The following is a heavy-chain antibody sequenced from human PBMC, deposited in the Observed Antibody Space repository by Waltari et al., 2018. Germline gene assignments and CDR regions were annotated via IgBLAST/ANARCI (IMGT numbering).Heavy chain of an antibody. CDR3: AREDCTGGVCYPFDY. Sequence: EVQLVESGGGLVQPGGSLRLSCAASGFTFSSYWMSWVRQAPGKGLEWVANIKQDGSEKYYVDSVKGRFTISRDNAKNSLYLQMNSLRAEDTAVYYCAREDCTGGVCYPFDYWGQGTLVTVSS. D-gene: IGHD2-8*02. CDR2: IKQDGSEK. J-gene: IGHJ4*02. CDR1: GFTFSSYW. V-gene: IGHV3-7*01.